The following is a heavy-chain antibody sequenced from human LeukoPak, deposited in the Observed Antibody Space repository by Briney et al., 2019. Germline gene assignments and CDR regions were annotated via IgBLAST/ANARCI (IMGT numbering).Heavy chain of an antibody. J-gene: IGHJ4*02. V-gene: IGHV1-69*06. CDR2: IIPIFGTA. CDR3: ATDLIAVAGTPRY. D-gene: IGHD6-19*01. CDR1: GGTFSSYA. Sequence: SVKVSCKASGGTFSSYAISWVRQAPGQGLEWMGGIIPIFGTANYAQKFQGRVTMTEDTSTDTAYMELSSLRSEDTAVYYCATDLIAVAGTPRYWGQGTLVTVSS.